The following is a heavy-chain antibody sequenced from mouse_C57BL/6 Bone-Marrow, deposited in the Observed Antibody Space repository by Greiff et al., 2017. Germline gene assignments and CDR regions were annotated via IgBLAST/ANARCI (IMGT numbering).Heavy chain of an antibody. V-gene: IGHV1-81*01. CDR3: ARSRGGLLRPFAY. CDR2: IYPRSGNT. J-gene: IGHJ3*01. Sequence: QVQLQQSGAELARPGASVKLSCKASGYTFTSYGISWVKQRTGQGLEWIGEIYPRSGNTYYNEKFKGKATLTADKSSSTAYMERRSLTSEDSAVYFCARSRGGLLRPFAYWGQGTLVTVSA. CDR1: GYTFTSYG. D-gene: IGHD1-2*01.